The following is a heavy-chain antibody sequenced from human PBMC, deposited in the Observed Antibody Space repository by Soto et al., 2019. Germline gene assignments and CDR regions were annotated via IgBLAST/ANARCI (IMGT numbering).Heavy chain of an antibody. J-gene: IGHJ3*02. CDR2: IYYIGST. D-gene: IGHD6-13*01. CDR1: GGSISSGDYY. CDR3: ARDAPRELIAAAGTGAFDI. Sequence: QVQLQESGPGLVKPSQTLSLTCTVSGGSISSGDYYWSWIRQPPGKGLEWIGYIYYIGSTYYNPSLKSRVTISVDTSKNQFSLKLSSVTAADTAVYYCARDAPRELIAAAGTGAFDIWGQGTMVTVSS. V-gene: IGHV4-30-4*01.